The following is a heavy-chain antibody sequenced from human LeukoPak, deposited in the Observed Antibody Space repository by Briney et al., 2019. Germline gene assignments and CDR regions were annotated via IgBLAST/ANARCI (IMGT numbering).Heavy chain of an antibody. J-gene: IGHJ6*03. V-gene: IGHV3-30*04. CDR3: ARDPYSGSYGNYYYYFMDV. Sequence: PGGSLRLSCAASGFSFGSFAMHWVRQAPGKGLDWVAVISYDGSQKYYADSVKGRFTISRDNSKNTLYLQLNSLRAEDTAVYYCARDPYSGSYGNYYYYFMDVWGKGTTVTISS. D-gene: IGHD1-26*01. CDR2: ISYDGSQK. CDR1: GFSFGSFA.